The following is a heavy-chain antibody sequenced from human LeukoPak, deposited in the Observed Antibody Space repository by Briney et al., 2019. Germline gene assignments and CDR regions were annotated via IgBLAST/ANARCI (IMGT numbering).Heavy chain of an antibody. CDR1: GFTFSSYS. CDR2: ISSSSSYI. V-gene: IGHV3-21*01. Sequence: GGSLRLSCAASGFTFSSYSMNWVRQAPGKGLEWVSSISSSSSYIYYADSVKGRFTISRDNAKNSLYLQMNSLRAEDTAVYYCARDQTATAENFDYWGQGTLVTVSS. D-gene: IGHD2-21*02. CDR3: ARDQTATAENFDY. J-gene: IGHJ4*02.